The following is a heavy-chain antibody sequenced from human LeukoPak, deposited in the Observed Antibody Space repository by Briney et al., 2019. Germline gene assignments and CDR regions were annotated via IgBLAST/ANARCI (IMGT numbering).Heavy chain of an antibody. J-gene: IGHJ4*02. CDR1: GGSISSYY. CDR2: IYYSGST. D-gene: IGHD2-2*01. Sequence: PSETLSLTCTVSGGSISSYYWSWIRQPPGKGLEGIGYIYYSGSTNYNPSLKSRVTISVDTSKNQFSLKLSSVTAADTAVYYCARWSAAMGRYYFDYWGQGTLVTVSS. V-gene: IGHV4-59*08. CDR3: ARWSAAMGRYYFDY.